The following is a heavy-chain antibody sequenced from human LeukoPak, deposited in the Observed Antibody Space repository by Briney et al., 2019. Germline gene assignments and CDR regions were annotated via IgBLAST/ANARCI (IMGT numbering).Heavy chain of an antibody. D-gene: IGHD6-13*01. CDR1: GYTFTGYD. CDR2: MNPNSGNT. J-gene: IGHJ4*02. CDR3: ARVVGSGSSWHHKPFDY. V-gene: IGHV1-8*01. Sequence: ASVKVSCKASGYTFTGYDINWVRQATGQGLEWMGWMNPNSGNTGYAQKFQGRVTMTRNTSISTAYMELSSLRSEDTAVYYCARVVGSGSSWHHKPFDYWGQATLVTVSA.